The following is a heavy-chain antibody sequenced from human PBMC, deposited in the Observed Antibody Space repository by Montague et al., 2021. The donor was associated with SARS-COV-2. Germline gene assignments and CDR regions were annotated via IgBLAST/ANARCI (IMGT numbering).Heavy chain of an antibody. CDR1: GGSISSFY. V-gene: IGHV4-59*08. Sequence: SETLSLTCAVSGGSISSFYWSWFRQPPGKGLEWIGYISDSGSTNYNPSLTSRVTISVDTSKNQFSLKVNSGPAADTAVYYCARHYSATLPAVYWAQGTRVTAPS. D-gene: IGHD2-15*01. J-gene: IGHJ4*02. CDR3: ARHYSATLPAVY. CDR2: ISDSGST.